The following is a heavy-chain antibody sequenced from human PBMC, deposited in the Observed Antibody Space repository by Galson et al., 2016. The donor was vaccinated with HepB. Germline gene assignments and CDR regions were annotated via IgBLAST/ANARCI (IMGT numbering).Heavy chain of an antibody. CDR1: GGTLNNYA. Sequence: LVKVSCKASGGTLNNYAFSWTRQAPGQGLEWMGGIIPAFGTPTHAQKFQGRLTISADRSTSTAYMELNSLTSEDTAVYYCARGRGKLWYFDLWGRGTLVTVSS. CDR3: ARGRGKLWYFDL. D-gene: IGHD3-16*01. J-gene: IGHJ2*01. CDR2: IIPAFGTP. V-gene: IGHV1-69*06.